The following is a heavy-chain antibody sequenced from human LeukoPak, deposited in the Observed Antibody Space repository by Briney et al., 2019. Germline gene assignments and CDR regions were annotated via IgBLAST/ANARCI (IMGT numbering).Heavy chain of an antibody. D-gene: IGHD5-12*01. J-gene: IGHJ4*02. CDR2: INGDGRTT. V-gene: IGHV3-64D*06. CDR3: VGDQVDDTGYLR. CDR1: GFIFSTYT. Sequence: GGSLRLSCSASGFIFSTYTMYWVRQAPGKGLEYVSVINGDGRTTYYIDSVKGRFNISRDNSKNTLYLQMSSLRADDTAVYYYVGDQVDDTGYLRWGQGTRVTVSA.